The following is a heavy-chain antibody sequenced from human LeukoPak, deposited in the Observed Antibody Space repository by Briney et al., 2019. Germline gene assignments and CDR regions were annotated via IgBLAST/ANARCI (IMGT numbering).Heavy chain of an antibody. CDR1: GDSVSSNTAA. Sequence: SQTLSLTCALSGDSVSSNTAAWNWIRQSPSRGLEWLGRTYYRSKWNNDYAVSVKSRITINPDTSKNQFSLQLNSVTPEDTAVYYCARTHHLGRGIDNWGQGTLVTVSS. V-gene: IGHV6-1*01. CDR3: ARTHHLGRGIDN. D-gene: IGHD1-14*01. J-gene: IGHJ4*02. CDR2: TYYRSKWNN.